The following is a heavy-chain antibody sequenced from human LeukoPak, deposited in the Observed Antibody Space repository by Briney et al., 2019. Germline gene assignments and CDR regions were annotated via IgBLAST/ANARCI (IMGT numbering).Heavy chain of an antibody. CDR2: ISAYNGNT. J-gene: IGHJ6*04. D-gene: IGHD1-26*01. V-gene: IGHV1-18*01. CDR1: GYTFTSYG. Sequence: ASVKVSCKASGYTFTSYGISWVRQAPGQGLEWMGWISAYNGNTNYAQKLQGRVTITTDESTSTAYMELSSLRSEDTAVYYCARGPLGGIGPMDVWGKGTTVTVSS. CDR3: ARGPLGGIGPMDV.